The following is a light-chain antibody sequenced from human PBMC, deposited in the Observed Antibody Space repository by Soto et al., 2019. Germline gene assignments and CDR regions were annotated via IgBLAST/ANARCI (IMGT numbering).Light chain of an antibody. CDR1: QSVGNY. V-gene: IGKV3-20*01. Sequence: EIVLTQSPATLSVSPGERASLSCRASQSVGNYLAWYQRKAGQAPRLLIYGASNRATGIPDRFSGSGSGTDFTLTISRLEPEDFAVYYCQHYGGRWTFGQGTKVDIK. J-gene: IGKJ1*01. CDR2: GAS. CDR3: QHYGGRWT.